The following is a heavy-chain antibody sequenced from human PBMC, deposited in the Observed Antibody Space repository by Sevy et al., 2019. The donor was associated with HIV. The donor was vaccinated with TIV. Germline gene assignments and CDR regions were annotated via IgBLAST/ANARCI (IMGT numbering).Heavy chain of an antibody. V-gene: IGHV4-39*01. D-gene: IGHD2-2*01. J-gene: IGHJ4*02. CDR1: GGSFSSSSFY. Sequence: SETLSLTCSVSGGSFSSSSFYWGWIQQPPGKGLECIGNIYYTGSTYYNPSLKSRVTISIDTSKNQFSLKLRSVTAAATAVYYCARGRVSCSSISCRTTVGYFDYWGQGTLVTVSS. CDR3: ARGRVSCSSISCRTTVGYFDY. CDR2: IYYTGST.